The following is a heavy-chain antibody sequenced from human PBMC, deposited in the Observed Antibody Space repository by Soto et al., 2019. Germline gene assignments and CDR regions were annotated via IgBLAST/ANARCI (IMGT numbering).Heavy chain of an antibody. Sequence: GGSLRLSCAASGFTFSSYDMHWVRQATGKGLEWVSAIGTAGDTYYPGSVKGRFTISRENAKNSLYLQMNSLRAEDTAVYYCARWKPGIAVAGTDYYYGMDVWGQGTTVTV. V-gene: IGHV3-13*01. CDR3: ARWKPGIAVAGTDYYYGMDV. CDR1: GFTFSSYD. D-gene: IGHD6-19*01. J-gene: IGHJ6*02. CDR2: IGTAGDT.